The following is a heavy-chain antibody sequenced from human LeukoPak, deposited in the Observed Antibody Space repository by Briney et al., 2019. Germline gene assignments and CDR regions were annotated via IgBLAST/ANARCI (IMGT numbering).Heavy chain of an antibody. CDR1: GYSFTSYW. D-gene: IGHD1-7*01. CDR3: ARVQYNWNYGENDAFDI. CDR2: IYPGDSDT. Sequence: GESLQISCKGSGYSFTSYWIGWVRQMPGKGLEWMGIIYPGDSDTRYSPSFQGQVTISADKSISTAYLQWSSLKASDTAMYYCARVQYNWNYGENDAFDIWGQGTMVTVSS. J-gene: IGHJ3*02. V-gene: IGHV5-51*01.